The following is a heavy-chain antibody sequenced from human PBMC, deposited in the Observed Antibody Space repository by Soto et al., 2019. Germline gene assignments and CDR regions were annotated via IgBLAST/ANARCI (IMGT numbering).Heavy chain of an antibody. CDR1: GYTFTGHH. D-gene: IGHD2-15*01. Sequence: ASVKVSCKTSGYTFTGHHIHWVRQAPGQGLEWMGWINPISGGTKYREKFQGRVSITRDKSSSTAYMELSSLTSDDSAVYYCAKDGRHCSGGSCPQGHWGQGTLVTVSS. J-gene: IGHJ4*02. CDR3: AKDGRHCSGGSCPQGH. V-gene: IGHV1-2*02. CDR2: INPISGGT.